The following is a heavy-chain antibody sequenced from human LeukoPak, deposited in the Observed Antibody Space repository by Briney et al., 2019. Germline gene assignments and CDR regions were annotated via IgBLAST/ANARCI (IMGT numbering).Heavy chain of an antibody. V-gene: IGHV1-2*04. D-gene: IGHD3-22*01. CDR2: INPNSGGT. J-gene: IGHJ6*02. CDR3: AAETYYYDSSGYYRPPYYYGMDV. Sequence: ASVKVSCKASGYTFTGYYMHWVRQAPGQGLEWMGWINPNSGGTNYAQKFQGWVTITRDMSTSTAYMELSSLRSEDTAVYYCAAETYYYDSSGYYRPPYYYGMDVWGQGTTVTVSS. CDR1: GYTFTGYY.